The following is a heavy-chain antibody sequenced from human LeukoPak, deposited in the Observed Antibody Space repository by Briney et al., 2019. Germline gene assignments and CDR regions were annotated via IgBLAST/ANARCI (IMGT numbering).Heavy chain of an antibody. CDR3: ARDRYCSGGSCQGNLQY. CDR1: GYTFTDYF. CDR2: INPNSGST. J-gene: IGHJ1*01. Sequence: ASVKVSCKASGYTFTDYFMHWVPQAPGQGLEWMGWINPNSGSTNFAQNFQGRVTITTDTSINTAYMELSRLTSDDTAVYYCARDRYCSGGSCQGNLQYWGQGTLVPVSS. D-gene: IGHD2-15*01. V-gene: IGHV1-2*02.